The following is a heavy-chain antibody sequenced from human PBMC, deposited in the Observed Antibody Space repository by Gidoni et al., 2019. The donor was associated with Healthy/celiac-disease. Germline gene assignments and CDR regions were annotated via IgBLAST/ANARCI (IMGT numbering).Heavy chain of an antibody. CDR2: INHSGST. CDR1: GGSFSGSY. V-gene: IGHV4-34*01. Sequence: QVQLQQWGAGLLKPSETLSLTCPVYGGSFSGSYWSWLRQPPGKGLEWIGEINHSGSTNYNPSLKSRVTISVDTSKNQFSLKLSSVTAADTAVYYCARGDIVVVSRNIYYYMDVWGKGTTVTVSS. J-gene: IGHJ6*03. CDR3: ARGDIVVVSRNIYYYMDV. D-gene: IGHD2-2*01.